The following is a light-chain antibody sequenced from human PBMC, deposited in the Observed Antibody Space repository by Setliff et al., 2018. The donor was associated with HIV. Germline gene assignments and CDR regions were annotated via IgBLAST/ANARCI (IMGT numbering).Light chain of an antibody. CDR2: DVH. CDR1: SSDVGGYDY. Sequence: QSALAQPASVSGSPGQSITISCTGSSSDVGGYDYVAWYQQHPGKTPELLIFDVHNRPSGVSHRFSCSKSGNTASLTISGLQSEDEAYYYCSSYTASRALVFGGGTKVTVL. V-gene: IGLV2-14*03. CDR3: SSYTASRALV. J-gene: IGLJ3*02.